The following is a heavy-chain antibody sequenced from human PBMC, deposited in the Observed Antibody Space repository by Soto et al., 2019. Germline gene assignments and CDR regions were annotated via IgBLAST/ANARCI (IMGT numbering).Heavy chain of an antibody. Sequence: VGSLRLSCAASGLTVSNAYMAWVRQAPGMGLEWVSVIYDNGTTYYADSVKGRFTISRDTSTNTPSLQMDSLRAEDTAVYYCVRPLPSGRNYGLDVWGQGTTVTVSS. J-gene: IGHJ6*02. CDR2: IYDNGTT. CDR3: VRPLPSGRNYGLDV. D-gene: IGHD3-10*01. CDR1: GLTVSNAY. V-gene: IGHV3-53*01.